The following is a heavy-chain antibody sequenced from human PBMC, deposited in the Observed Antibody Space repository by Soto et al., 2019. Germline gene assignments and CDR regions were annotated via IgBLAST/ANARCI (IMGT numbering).Heavy chain of an antibody. V-gene: IGHV4-59*08. Sequence: QVQLQESGPGLVKPSETLSLTCTVSGGSISSYYWSWIRQPPGKGLEWIGYIYYSGSTNDNPSLKSRVTISVDTSKNQFSLKLSSVTAADTAVYYCARHPDYDILTGFDYWGQGTLVTVSS. CDR2: IYYSGST. D-gene: IGHD3-9*01. CDR1: GGSISSYY. J-gene: IGHJ4*02. CDR3: ARHPDYDILTGFDY.